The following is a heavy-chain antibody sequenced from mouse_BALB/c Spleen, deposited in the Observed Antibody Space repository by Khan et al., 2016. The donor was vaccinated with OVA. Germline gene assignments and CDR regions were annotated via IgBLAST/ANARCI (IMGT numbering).Heavy chain of an antibody. CDR2: ISSGGSYT. J-gene: IGHJ3*01. CDR1: GFTFNTYG. Sequence: EVELVESGGDLVKPGGSLKLSCAASGFTFNTYGMSWVRQTPDKRLEWVATISSGGSYTYYRDSVKGRFTISRDNAKNTLYLQMSSLKSEDTAMYYCERLAYYYNSEGFAYWGQGTLVTVAA. CDR3: ERLAYYYNSEGFAY. D-gene: IGHD1-1*02. V-gene: IGHV5-6*01.